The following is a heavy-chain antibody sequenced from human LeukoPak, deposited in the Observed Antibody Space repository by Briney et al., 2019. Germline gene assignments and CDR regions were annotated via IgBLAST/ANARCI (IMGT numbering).Heavy chain of an antibody. V-gene: IGHV4-34*01. J-gene: IGHJ3*02. D-gene: IGHD3-16*02. CDR3: ARAMITFGGVIDDAFDI. CDR1: GGSFSGYY. Sequence: SETLSLTCAVYGGSFSGYYWSWIRQPPGKGLEWIGEINHSGSTNYNPSLKSRVTISVDTSKNQFSLKLSSVTAADTAVYYCARAMITFGGVIDDAFDIWGQGTMVTVSS. CDR2: INHSGST.